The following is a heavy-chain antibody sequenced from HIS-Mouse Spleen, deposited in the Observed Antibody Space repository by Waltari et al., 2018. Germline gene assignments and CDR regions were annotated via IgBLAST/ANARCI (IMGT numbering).Heavy chain of an antibody. J-gene: IGHJ4*02. CDR3: AKDMGLRFLEWLFDY. CDR2: ISWNSGSI. D-gene: IGHD3-3*01. Sequence: EVQLVESGGGLVQPGRSLRLSCAASGFTFDDYAMHWLRQAPGKGLEWVSGISWNSGSIGYADSVKGRFTISRDNAKNSLYLQMNSLRAEDTALYYCAKDMGLRFLEWLFDYWGQGTLVTVSS. CDR1: GFTFDDYA. V-gene: IGHV3-9*01.